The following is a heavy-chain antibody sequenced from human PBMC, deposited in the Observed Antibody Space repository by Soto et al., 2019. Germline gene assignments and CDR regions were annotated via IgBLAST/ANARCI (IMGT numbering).Heavy chain of an antibody. D-gene: IGHD3-9*01. V-gene: IGHV1-46*01. Sequence: GASVKVSCKASGYTSTSYYMHWVRQAPGQGLEWMGIINPSGGSTSYAQKFQGRVTMTRDTSTSTVYMELSSLRSEDTAVYYCARDILTGYYPTYYYYGMDVWGQGTTVTVSS. J-gene: IGHJ6*02. CDR1: GYTSTSYY. CDR2: INPSGGST. CDR3: ARDILTGYYPTYYYYGMDV.